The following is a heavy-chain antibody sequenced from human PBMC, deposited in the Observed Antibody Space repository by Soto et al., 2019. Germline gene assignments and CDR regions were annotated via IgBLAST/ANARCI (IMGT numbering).Heavy chain of an antibody. D-gene: IGHD3-16*01. J-gene: IGHJ4*02. CDR3: AREVRLGVDY. V-gene: IGHV3-48*01. CDR1: GFTFSSCS. Sequence: PGGSLRLSCASSGFTFSSCSMNWVRQAPGKGLEWVSFISGSGDTKYYADSVKGRFTISRDNSKNTLYLQMNSLRAEDTAVYYCAREVRLGVDYWGQGTLVTVSS. CDR2: ISGSGDTK.